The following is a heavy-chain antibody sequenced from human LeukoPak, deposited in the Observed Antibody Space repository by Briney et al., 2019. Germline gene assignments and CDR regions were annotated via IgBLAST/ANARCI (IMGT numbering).Heavy chain of an antibody. CDR1: GGSISSSSYY. Sequence: SETLSLTCTVSGGSISSSSYYWGWIRQPPGKGLEWIGSIYYSGSTYYNPSLKSRVTISVDTSKNQFSLKLSSVTAPDTAVYYCARQWPPPYDYERSAPVGAVDSWGQGTMGTDSS. CDR3: ARQWPPPYDYERSAPVGAVDS. J-gene: IGHJ3*02. D-gene: IGHD3-22*01. V-gene: IGHV4-39*01. CDR2: IYYSGST.